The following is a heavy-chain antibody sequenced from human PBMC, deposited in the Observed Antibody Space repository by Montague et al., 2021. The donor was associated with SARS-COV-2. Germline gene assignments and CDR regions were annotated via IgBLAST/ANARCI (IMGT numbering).Heavy chain of an antibody. Sequence: CAISGDSVWSNTAAWNWIRQSPSGRLEWLGRTNYRSKWTSDYATSAEGRISIDPDTSKNQFFLHLRSVTPEDTGVYYCVRDTGSAQAGFDAWGQGTLVTVAS. CDR2: TNYRSKWTS. CDR1: GDSVWSNTAA. V-gene: IGHV6-1*01. CDR3: VRDTGSAQAGFDA. D-gene: IGHD4-17*01. J-gene: IGHJ4*02.